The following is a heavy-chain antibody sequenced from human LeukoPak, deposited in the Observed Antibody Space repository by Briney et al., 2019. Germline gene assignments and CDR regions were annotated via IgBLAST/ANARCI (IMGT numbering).Heavy chain of an antibody. CDR3: ATNVTYSFDN. D-gene: IGHD2-21*02. J-gene: IGHJ4*02. CDR1: AYSISSGYY. CDR2: IHHGGST. V-gene: IGHV4-38-2*01. Sequence: KSSETLSLTCAVPAYSISSGYYWGWIRQPPGKGLEWIGSIHHGGSTYYNPSLKSRITISIDRSKNQFSLKLNSVTAADSAVYYCATNVTYSFDNWGQGTLVTVSS.